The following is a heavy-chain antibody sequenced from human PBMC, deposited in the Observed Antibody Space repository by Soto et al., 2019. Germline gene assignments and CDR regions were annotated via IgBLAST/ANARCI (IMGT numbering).Heavy chain of an antibody. Sequence: QVQLVESGGGVVQPGTSLRLSCAASGFTFSNYGMHWVRQTPGKGLEWVALILYDGSNKYYADSVKGRFTISRDNSKNTLYLQVSSLRAEEKAVYYCAKSRDAYNFYFYYGMGVWGQGTSVHVS. D-gene: IGHD1-1*01. V-gene: IGHV3-30*18. J-gene: IGHJ6*02. CDR2: ILYDGSNK. CDR1: GFTFSNYG. CDR3: AKSRDAYNFYFYYGMGV.